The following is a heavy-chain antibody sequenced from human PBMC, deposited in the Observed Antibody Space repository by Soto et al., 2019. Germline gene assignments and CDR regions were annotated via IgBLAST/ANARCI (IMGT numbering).Heavy chain of an antibody. CDR1: GGTFSSYA. J-gene: IGHJ6*02. Sequence: GASVKVSCKASGGTFSSYAISWVRQAPGQGLEWMGGIIPIFGTANYAQKFQGRVTITADESTSTAYMELSSLRSEDTAVYYCARDFEYSSSSGHYHYGMDVWGQGTTVTVSS. D-gene: IGHD6-6*01. CDR2: IIPIFGTA. CDR3: ARDFEYSSSSGHYHYGMDV. V-gene: IGHV1-69*13.